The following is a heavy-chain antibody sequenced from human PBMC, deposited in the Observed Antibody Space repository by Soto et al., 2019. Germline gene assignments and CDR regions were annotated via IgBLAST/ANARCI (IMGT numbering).Heavy chain of an antibody. V-gene: IGHV1-69*12. CDR1: GGTFSTYA. CDR2: IIPMFGTA. J-gene: IGHJ4*02. D-gene: IGHD5-18*01. CDR3: ASGIQLWLRRINNGYSG. Sequence: QVQLVQSGVEVKKPESSVKVSCKAPGGTFSTYAISWVRQAPGQGLEWMGGIIPMFGTANYAQRFQDRVTITADESTNTVYMERSSLRSEDTAVYFCASGIQLWLRRINNGYSGWGQGTLVTVSS.